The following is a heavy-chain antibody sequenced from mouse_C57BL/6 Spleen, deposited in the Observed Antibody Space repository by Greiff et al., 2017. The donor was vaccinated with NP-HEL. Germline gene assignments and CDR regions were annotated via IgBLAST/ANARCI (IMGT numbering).Heavy chain of an antibody. V-gene: IGHV1-7*01. Sequence: VQLQQSGAELAKPGASVKLSCKASGYTFTSYWMHWVKQRPGQGLEWIGYINPSSGYTKYNQKFKDKATLTAEKSSSTAYMQLSSLTYEDSAVYYCARTSYAMDYWGQGTSVTVSS. CDR2: INPSSGYT. CDR3: ARTSYAMDY. J-gene: IGHJ4*01. CDR1: GYTFTSYW.